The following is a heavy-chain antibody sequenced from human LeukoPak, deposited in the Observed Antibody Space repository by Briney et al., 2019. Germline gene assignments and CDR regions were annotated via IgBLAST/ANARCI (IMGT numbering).Heavy chain of an antibody. CDR3: ARHDTGGWFDP. CDR1: GGSISSYY. J-gene: IGHJ5*02. D-gene: IGHD5-18*01. CDR2: IYTSGST. V-gene: IGHV4-4*09. Sequence: PSETLSHTCTVSGGSISSYYWSWIRQPPGKGLEWIGYIYTSGSTNYNPSLKSRVTISVDTSKNQFSLKLSSVTAADTAVYYCARHDTGGWFDPWGPGTLVTVSS.